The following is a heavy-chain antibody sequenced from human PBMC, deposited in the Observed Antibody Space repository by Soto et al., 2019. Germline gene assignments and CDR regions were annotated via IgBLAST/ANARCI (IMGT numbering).Heavy chain of an antibody. CDR2: IKSKTDGGTT. D-gene: IGHD6-19*01. V-gene: IGHV3-15*01. Sequence: PGGSLRLSCAASGFTFSNAWMIWVRQAPGKGLEWVGRIKSKTDGGTTDYAAPVKGRFTISRDDSKNTLYLQMNSLKTEDTAVYYCTTWRSQWPTEYYFDYWGQGTLVTVSS. CDR3: TTWRSQWPTEYYFDY. CDR1: GFTFSNAW. J-gene: IGHJ4*02.